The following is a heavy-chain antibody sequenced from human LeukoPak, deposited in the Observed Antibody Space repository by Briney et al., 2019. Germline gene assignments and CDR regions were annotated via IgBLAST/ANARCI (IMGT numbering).Heavy chain of an antibody. V-gene: IGHV1-2*02. CDR3: ARGRSVTIFGVVDY. D-gene: IGHD3-3*01. Sequence: ASVKVSCKASGYTFTGYYMHWVQQAPGQGLEWMGWINPNSGGTNYAQKFQGRVTMTRDTSISTAYMELSRLRSDDTAVYYCARGRSVTIFGVVDYWGQGTLVTVSS. CDR2: INPNSGGT. CDR1: GYTFTGYY. J-gene: IGHJ4*02.